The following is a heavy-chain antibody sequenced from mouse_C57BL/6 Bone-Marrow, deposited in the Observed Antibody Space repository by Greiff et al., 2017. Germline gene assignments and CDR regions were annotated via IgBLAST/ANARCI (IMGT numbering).Heavy chain of an antibody. J-gene: IGHJ3*01. Sequence: VKLKQPGAELVRPGSSVKLSCKASGYTFTSYWMHWVKQRPIQGLEWIGNIDPSDSETHYNQKFKDKATLTVDKSSSTAYMQLSSLTSEDSAVYYCARAAYYSNYVSWFAYWGQGTLVTVSA. D-gene: IGHD2-5*01. V-gene: IGHV1-52*01. CDR3: ARAAYYSNYVSWFAY. CDR1: GYTFTSYW. CDR2: IDPSDSET.